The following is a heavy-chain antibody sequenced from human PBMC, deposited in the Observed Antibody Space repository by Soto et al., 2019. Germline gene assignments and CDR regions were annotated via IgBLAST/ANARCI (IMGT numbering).Heavy chain of an antibody. CDR2: IRDGNT. V-gene: IGHV3-23*01. Sequence: GGSLRLSCAASGFTFSSYAMSWIRQAPGKGLEWVSSIRDGNTYYADSVKGRFTVSRDNSKNTLYLQMNSLRAEDTAIYYCAKSGDTIGYQIFDYWGQGTLVTVSS. CDR3: AKSGDTIGYQIFDY. J-gene: IGHJ4*02. D-gene: IGHD3-22*01. CDR1: GFTFSSYA.